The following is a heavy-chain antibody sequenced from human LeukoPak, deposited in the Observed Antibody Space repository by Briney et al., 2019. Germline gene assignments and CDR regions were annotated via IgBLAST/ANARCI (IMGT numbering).Heavy chain of an antibody. Sequence: PGGSLRLSCAASGFTFSSYAMSWVRQAPGKGLEWVSAISGSGGGTYYADSVKGRFTISRDNSKNTLYLQMNSLRAEDTAVYYCAKDQGYGDYAAAYDYWGQGTLVTVSS. J-gene: IGHJ4*02. CDR3: AKDQGYGDYAAAYDY. CDR2: ISGSGGGT. CDR1: GFTFSSYA. D-gene: IGHD4-17*01. V-gene: IGHV3-23*01.